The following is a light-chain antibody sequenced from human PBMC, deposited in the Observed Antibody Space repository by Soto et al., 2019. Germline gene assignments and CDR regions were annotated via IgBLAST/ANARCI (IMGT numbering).Light chain of an antibody. CDR2: SDN. V-gene: IGLV1-44*01. CDR1: NSNIGSNT. J-gene: IGLJ7*01. Sequence: QSVLTQPPSASGTPGQRVTISCSGSNSNIGSNTVNWYHQLPGTAPKLLIYSDNQRPSGVPDRFSGSKSGTSASLAISGLQSEDEADYYCAAWDDSLNGAVFGGGTQLTVL. CDR3: AAWDDSLNGAV.